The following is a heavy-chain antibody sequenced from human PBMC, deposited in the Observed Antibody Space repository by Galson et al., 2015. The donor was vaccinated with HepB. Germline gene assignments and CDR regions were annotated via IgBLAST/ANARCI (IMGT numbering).Heavy chain of an antibody. CDR3: ARRASYYGSGSYREGYFDV. CDR1: GGSISNSRDY. CDR2: IHHTLST. V-gene: IGHV4-39*07. Sequence: ETLSLTCTVSGGSISNSRDYWGWIRQPPGKGLEWIGEIHHTLSTTYNPSLKSRVTTSIDASKNQFSLKLNSVTAADTAVYYCARRASYYGSGSYREGYFDVWGRGTLVTVSS. J-gene: IGHJ2*01. D-gene: IGHD3-10*01.